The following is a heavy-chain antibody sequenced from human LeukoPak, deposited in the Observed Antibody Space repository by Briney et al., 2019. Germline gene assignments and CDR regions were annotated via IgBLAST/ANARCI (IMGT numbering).Heavy chain of an antibody. V-gene: IGHV3-21*01. J-gene: IGHJ4*02. Sequence: GVSLRLSCAASGFTFSSYSMNWVRQAPGKGLEWVSSISSSSSYIYYADSVKGRFTISRDNAKNSLYLQMNSLRAEDTAVYYCARGPLNPKAAAGTISSYWGQGTLVTVSS. CDR3: ARGPLNPKAAAGTISSY. CDR2: ISSSSSYI. D-gene: IGHD6-13*01. CDR1: GFTFSSYS.